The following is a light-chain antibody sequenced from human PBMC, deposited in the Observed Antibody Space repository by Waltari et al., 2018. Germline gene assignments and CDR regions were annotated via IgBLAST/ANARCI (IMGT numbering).Light chain of an antibody. CDR2: WAS. CDR1: QSVLYSSNNKNY. Sequence: DIVMTQSPDSLAVSPGERATINCKSSQSVLYSSNNKNYVAWYQQKPGQPSKLLIYWASTREAGVPERFSGSGSGTDFTLTISSLQAEDVAVYYCEQYYSTPQHTFGQGTKLEIK. CDR3: EQYYSTPQHT. J-gene: IGKJ2*01. V-gene: IGKV4-1*01.